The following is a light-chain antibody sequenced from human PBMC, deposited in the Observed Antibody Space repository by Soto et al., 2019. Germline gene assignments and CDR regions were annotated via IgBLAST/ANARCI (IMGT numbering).Light chain of an antibody. CDR2: GAS. V-gene: IGKV3-20*01. CDR1: QSVSSSY. CDR3: QQYDNSPWT. Sequence: EIVLTQSPGTLSLSPGEGATLSCRASQSVSSSYLAWYQQKPGQAPRLLIYGASSRATGIPDRFSGGGSGTDSTLTISTPEPEDFAVYYCQQYDNSPWTFGQGTKVEIK. J-gene: IGKJ1*01.